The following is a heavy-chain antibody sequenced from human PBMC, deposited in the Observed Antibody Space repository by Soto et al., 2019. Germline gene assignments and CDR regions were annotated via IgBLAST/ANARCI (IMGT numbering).Heavy chain of an antibody. V-gene: IGHV3-30*18. J-gene: IGHJ4*02. D-gene: IGHD1-26*01. CDR3: TKEYIVGTTWGYFES. CDR2: ISYDGGNE. CDR1: GFIFSTYG. Sequence: VQLVESGGGVVQPGGSLRLSCAASGFIFSTYGMHWVRQVPGKGLEWVAHISYDGGNEHYADSVKGRFTVSRDNAKNTLPLQLTSLRSEDTAVYYCTKEYIVGTTWGYFESWGQGTLVTVSS.